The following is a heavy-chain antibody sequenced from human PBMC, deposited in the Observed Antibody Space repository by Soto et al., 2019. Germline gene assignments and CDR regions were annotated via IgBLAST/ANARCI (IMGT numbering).Heavy chain of an antibody. CDR1: GGSISSSSYY. D-gene: IGHD2-21*01. V-gene: IGHV4-39*01. CDR3: ARLAYSWYFDL. Sequence: QLQLQESGPGLVKPSETLSLTCTVSGGSISSSSYYWGWIRQPPGKGLEWIGSIYYSGSTYYNPSLKSRVTLSVDTSKNQFSLKLSSVTAADTAVYYCARLAYSWYFDLWGRGTLVTVSS. CDR2: IYYSGST. J-gene: IGHJ2*01.